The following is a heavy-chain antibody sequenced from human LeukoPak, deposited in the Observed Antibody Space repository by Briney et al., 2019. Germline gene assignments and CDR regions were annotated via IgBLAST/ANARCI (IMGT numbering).Heavy chain of an antibody. CDR3: ARSDGSGSYPVDY. D-gene: IGHD3-10*01. J-gene: IGHJ4*02. Sequence: GGSLRLSCAASGFTFSSYAMSWVRQAPGKGLEWVSAISGSGGSTYYADSVKGRFTISRDNSKNTLFLQMNSLRAEDTAVYYCARSDGSGSYPVDYWGQGTLVTVSS. CDR2: ISGSGGST. CDR1: GFTFSSYA. V-gene: IGHV3-23*01.